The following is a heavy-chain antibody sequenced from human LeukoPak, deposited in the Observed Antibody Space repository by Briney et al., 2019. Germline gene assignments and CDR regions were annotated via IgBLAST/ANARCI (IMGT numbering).Heavy chain of an antibody. Sequence: SVKVSCKASGGTFSYYAISWVRQAPGQGLEWMGGIIPIFGTANYAQKFQGRVTITADESTSTAYMELSSLRSEDTAVYYCARDRGPSGDYAYFDYWGQGTLVTVSS. D-gene: IGHD4-17*01. CDR3: ARDRGPSGDYAYFDY. CDR1: GGTFSYYA. V-gene: IGHV1-69*01. CDR2: IIPIFGTA. J-gene: IGHJ4*02.